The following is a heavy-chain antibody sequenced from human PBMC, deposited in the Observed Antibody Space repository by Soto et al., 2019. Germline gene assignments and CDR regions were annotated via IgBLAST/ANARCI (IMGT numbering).Heavy chain of an antibody. CDR3: ARGSYSGFYYYYCMDV. Sequence: QVQLQESGPGLVKPSETLSLTCTVSGGSISSYYWSWIRQPPGKGLAWIGYIYYSGSTNYNPSLKSRVTISVDTSKNQFSLKLSSVTAADTDVYYCARGSYSGFYYYYCMDVWGKGTTVTVSS. J-gene: IGHJ6*03. D-gene: IGHD2-15*01. V-gene: IGHV4-59*01. CDR2: IYYSGST. CDR1: GGSISSYY.